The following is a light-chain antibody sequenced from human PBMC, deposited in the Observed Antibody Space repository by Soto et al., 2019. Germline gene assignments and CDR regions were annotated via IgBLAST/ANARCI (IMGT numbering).Light chain of an antibody. CDR1: QSVNRF. Sequence: EIALTQSPATLSLSPGERATLSCRASQSVNRFLAWYRKKPGQAPRLLIYDAFNRATGIPPRFSGSGSGTDFTLTISSLEPEDFAVYYCQQRSSWPLTFGGGTKVEIK. V-gene: IGKV3-11*01. CDR2: DAF. CDR3: QQRSSWPLT. J-gene: IGKJ4*01.